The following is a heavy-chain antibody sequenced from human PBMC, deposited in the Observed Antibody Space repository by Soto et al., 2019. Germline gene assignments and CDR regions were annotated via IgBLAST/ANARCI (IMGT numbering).Heavy chain of an antibody. CDR2: IYYSGST. D-gene: IGHD4-17*01. Sequence: SSETLSLTCPFSGGSISSGGYYWSWIRQHPGKGLEWIGYIYYSGSTYYNPSLKSRVTISVDTSKNQFSLKLSSVTAADTAVYYCARAEVYGDYVFGYWGQGTLVTVSS. CDR1: GGSISSGGYY. J-gene: IGHJ4*02. V-gene: IGHV4-31*03. CDR3: ARAEVYGDYVFGY.